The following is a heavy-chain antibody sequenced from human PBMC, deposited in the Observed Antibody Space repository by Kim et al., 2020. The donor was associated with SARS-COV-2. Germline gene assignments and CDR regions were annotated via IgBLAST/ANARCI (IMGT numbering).Heavy chain of an antibody. CDR2: ISGSGGST. J-gene: IGHJ6*02. Sequence: GGSLRLSCAASGFTFSSYAMSWVRQAPGKGLEWVSAISGSGGSTYYADSVKGRFTISRDNSKNTLYLQMNSLRAEDTAVYYCAKLEGWDPTDYYYGMDVWGQGTTVTVSS. D-gene: IGHD1-26*01. V-gene: IGHV3-23*01. CDR1: GFTFSSYA. CDR3: AKLEGWDPTDYYYGMDV.